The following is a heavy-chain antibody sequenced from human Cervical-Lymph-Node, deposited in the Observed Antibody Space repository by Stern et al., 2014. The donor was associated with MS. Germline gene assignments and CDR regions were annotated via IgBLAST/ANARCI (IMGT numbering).Heavy chain of an antibody. CDR2: INPNSGET. CDR1: GYTFNAYY. D-gene: IGHD1-14*01. V-gene: IGHV1-2*06. Sequence: QLVQSAAEVKKPGASVKVSCEASGYTFNAYYIHWVRQAPGRGLEWMGRINPNSGETKYAQKLQGRVTMTRDTSNTAYMELSRVTSDDTAVFYCARVTRHFENRLYFGMDVWGQGTTVTVSS. J-gene: IGHJ6*02. CDR3: ARVTRHFENRLYFGMDV.